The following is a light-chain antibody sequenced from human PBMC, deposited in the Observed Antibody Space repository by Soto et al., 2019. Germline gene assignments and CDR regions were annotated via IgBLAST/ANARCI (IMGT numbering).Light chain of an antibody. CDR2: GAS. Sequence: EIPMTQSPVTPSVSPGERATLSCRASQSVDSNLAWYKQKPGQAPRLLIYGASTRATGISARFSGSGSGTEFTLTIRSLKSEEFGVYYCQQYNNWWTFGQGTMLDIK. J-gene: IGKJ1*01. V-gene: IGKV3-15*01. CDR1: QSVDSN. CDR3: QQYNNWWT.